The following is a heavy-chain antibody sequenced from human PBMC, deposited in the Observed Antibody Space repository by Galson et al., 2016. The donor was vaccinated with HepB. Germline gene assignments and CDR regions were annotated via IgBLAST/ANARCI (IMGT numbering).Heavy chain of an antibody. D-gene: IGHD6-6*01. V-gene: IGHV3-21*01. CDR2: ISSRSSYI. CDR1: GFTFSSYS. Sequence: SLRLSCAASGFTFSSYSMNWVRQAPGKGLEWVSSISSRSSYIYYADSVKGRFTISRDNAKNSLYLQMNSLRAEDTAVYYCARPSSSSWAFDYWGQGTLVTVSS. CDR3: ARPSSSSWAFDY. J-gene: IGHJ4*02.